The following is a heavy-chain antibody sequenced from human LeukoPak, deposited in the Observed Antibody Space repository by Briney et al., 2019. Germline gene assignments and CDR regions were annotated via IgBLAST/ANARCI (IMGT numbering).Heavy chain of an antibody. CDR1: GFTFSSYA. CDR2: ISYDGSNK. D-gene: IGHD4-17*01. CDR3: ARDYGDYPFDF. V-gene: IGHV3-30-3*01. J-gene: IGHJ4*02. Sequence: GGSLRLSCAASGFTFSSYAMHWVRQVPGKGLEWVAVISYDGSNKYYADSVKGRFTISRDNSKNTLYLQMNSLRAEDTAVYYCARDYGDYPFDFWGQGTLVTVSS.